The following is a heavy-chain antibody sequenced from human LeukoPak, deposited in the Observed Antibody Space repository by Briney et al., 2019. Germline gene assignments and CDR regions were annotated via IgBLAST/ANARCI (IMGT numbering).Heavy chain of an antibody. CDR2: MYYSGIT. CDR1: GDSISSHY. J-gene: IGHJ5*02. D-gene: IGHD6-13*01. V-gene: IGHV4-59*07. CDR3: ARHPIAAAWFDP. Sequence: SDTLSLTCTVSGDSISSHYWSWTRQPPGKALEWIGYMYYSGITNYNPSLKSRVTISADTSKNQFSLRLTSVSAADTAVYYCARHPIAAAWFDPWGQGTLVTVSS.